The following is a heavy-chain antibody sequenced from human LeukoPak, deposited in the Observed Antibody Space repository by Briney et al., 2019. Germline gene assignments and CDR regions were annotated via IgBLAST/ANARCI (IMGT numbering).Heavy chain of an antibody. Sequence: SGTLSLTCTVSGGSISGYYWGWIRQPPGKGLEWIGYIYYSGSTNYNPSLKSRVTISVDTSKNQFSLKLSSVTAADTAVYYCARGRDYGDDRWFDPWGQGTLVTVSS. CDR1: GGSISGYY. CDR2: IYYSGST. D-gene: IGHD4-17*01. J-gene: IGHJ5*02. CDR3: ARGRDYGDDRWFDP. V-gene: IGHV4-59*01.